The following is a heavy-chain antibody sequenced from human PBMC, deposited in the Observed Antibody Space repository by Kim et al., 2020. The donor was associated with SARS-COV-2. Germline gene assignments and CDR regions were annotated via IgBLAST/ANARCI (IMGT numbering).Heavy chain of an antibody. V-gene: IGHV1-3*01. D-gene: IGHD1-1*01. CDR3: ARGTQVSYYYYGMDV. J-gene: IGHJ6*02. Sequence: ASVKVSCKASGYTFTSYAMHWVRQAPGQRLEWMGWINAGNGNTKYSQKFQGRVTITRDTSASTAYMELSSLISEDTAVYYCARGTQVSYYYYGMDVWGQGTTVTVSS. CDR2: INAGNGNT. CDR1: GYTFTSYA.